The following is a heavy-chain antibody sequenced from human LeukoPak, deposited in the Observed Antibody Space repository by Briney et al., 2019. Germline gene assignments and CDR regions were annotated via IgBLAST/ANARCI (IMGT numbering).Heavy chain of an antibody. CDR3: ARVSKQQLVLDAFDI. Sequence: GGSLRLSCAASGFTFSSYSMNWVRQAPGKGLEWVSSISSSSSYIYYADSVKGRFTISRDNAKNSLYLQMNSLRAEDTAVYYCARVSKQQLVLDAFDIWGQGTMVTVSS. V-gene: IGHV3-21*01. J-gene: IGHJ3*02. CDR2: ISSSSSYI. CDR1: GFTFSSYS. D-gene: IGHD6-13*01.